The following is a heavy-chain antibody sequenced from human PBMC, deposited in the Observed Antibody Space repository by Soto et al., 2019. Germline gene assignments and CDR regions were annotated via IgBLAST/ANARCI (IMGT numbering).Heavy chain of an antibody. D-gene: IGHD2-2*01. CDR2: IYYSGGT. CDR1: GGSISSGGYY. CDR3: ARTRVVPDPGRFDP. Sequence: QVQLQESGPGLVKPSQTLSLTCTVSGGSISSGGYYWSWIRQHPGKGLEWIGYIYYSGGTYYNPSLKSRVTISVDTSKNQFSLKLSSVTAADTAVYYCARTRVVPDPGRFDPWGQGTLVTVSS. J-gene: IGHJ5*02. V-gene: IGHV4-31*03.